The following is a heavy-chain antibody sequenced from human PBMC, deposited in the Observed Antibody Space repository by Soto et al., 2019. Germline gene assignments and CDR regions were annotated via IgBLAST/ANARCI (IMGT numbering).Heavy chain of an antibody. J-gene: IGHJ6*03. D-gene: IGHD1-1*01. V-gene: IGHV4-31*03. CDR3: ARAERNWNYYYMDV. CDR1: GGSIGSGGYY. Sequence: SETLSRTCTVSGGSIGSGGYYWSWIRQHPGKGLEWIGYIYYSGSTYYNPSFKSRVTISVDTSKNQFSLKLSSVTAADTAVYNCARAERNWNYYYMDVWGKGTTVTVSS. CDR2: IYYSGST.